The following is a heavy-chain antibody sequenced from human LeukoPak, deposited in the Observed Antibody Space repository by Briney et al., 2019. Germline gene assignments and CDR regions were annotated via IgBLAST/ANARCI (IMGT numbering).Heavy chain of an antibody. Sequence: GESLKISCKGSGYSFTSYWIGWVRQMPGKGLEWMGIIYSGDSDTRYSPSFQGQVTISADKSISTAYLQWSSLKASDTAMYYCARLPYYYGSGSFSYYFDYWGQGTLVTVSS. CDR1: GYSFTSYW. CDR2: IYSGDSDT. CDR3: ARLPYYYGSGSFSYYFDY. V-gene: IGHV5-51*01. J-gene: IGHJ4*02. D-gene: IGHD3-10*01.